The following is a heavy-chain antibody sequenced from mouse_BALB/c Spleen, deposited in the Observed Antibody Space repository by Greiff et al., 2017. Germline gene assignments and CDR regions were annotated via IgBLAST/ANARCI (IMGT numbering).Heavy chain of an antibody. V-gene: IGHV2-9*02. CDR2: LWAGGST. CDR3: ARDPYYGNYPGPMDY. Sequence: QVQLKESGPGLVAPSQSLSITCTVSGFSLTSYGVHWVRQPPGKGLVWLGVLWAGGSTNYNSALMSRLSISKDNSKSQVFLKMNSLQTDDTAMYYCARDPYYGNYPGPMDYWGQGTSVTVSS. J-gene: IGHJ4*01. D-gene: IGHD2-10*01. CDR1: GFSLTSYG.